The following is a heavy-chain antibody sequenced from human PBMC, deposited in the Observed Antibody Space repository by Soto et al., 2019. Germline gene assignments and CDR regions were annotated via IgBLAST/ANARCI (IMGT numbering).Heavy chain of an antibody. D-gene: IGHD2-21*02. V-gene: IGHV3-74*01. CDR2: INAEGNT. CDR3: ARGSKTAFDP. J-gene: IGHJ5*02. Sequence: EVQLVESGGGLVQPGGSLRLCCAASGFTFSPYWMHWVRQTPGKGLVWVSRINAEGNTIYADSVKGRFTISRDNAKNMLYLQMTSLRAEDTAVYFCARGSKTAFDPWGQGTLVTVSS. CDR1: GFTFSPYW.